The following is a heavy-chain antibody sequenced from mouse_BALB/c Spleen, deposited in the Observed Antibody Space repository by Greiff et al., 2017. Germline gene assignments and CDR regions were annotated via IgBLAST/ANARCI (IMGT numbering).Heavy chain of an antibody. CDR1: GYTFTSYW. CDR2: INPSNGRT. Sequence: QVQLQQPGAELVKPGASVKLSCKASGYTFTSYWMHWVKQRPGQGLEWIGEINPSNGRTNYNEKFKSKATLTVDKSSSTAYMQLSSLTSEDSAVYYCARGRQRGLRAMDYWGQGTSVTVSS. D-gene: IGHD3-2*01. J-gene: IGHJ4*01. CDR3: ARGRQRGLRAMDY. V-gene: IGHV1S81*02.